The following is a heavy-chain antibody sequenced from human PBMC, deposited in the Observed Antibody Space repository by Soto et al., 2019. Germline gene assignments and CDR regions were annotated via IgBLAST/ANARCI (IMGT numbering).Heavy chain of an antibody. CDR3: ARHEGITMVRGVFYPIYYYYGMDV. J-gene: IGHJ6*02. CDR2: IYYSGST. D-gene: IGHD3-10*01. Sequence: SETLSLTCTVSGGSISSSSYYWGWIRQPPGKGLEWIGSIYYSGSTYYNPSLKSRVTISVDTSKNQFTLKLSSVTAADTAVYYCARHEGITMVRGVFYPIYYYYGMDVWGQGTTVTVSS. V-gene: IGHV4-39*01. CDR1: GGSISSSSYY.